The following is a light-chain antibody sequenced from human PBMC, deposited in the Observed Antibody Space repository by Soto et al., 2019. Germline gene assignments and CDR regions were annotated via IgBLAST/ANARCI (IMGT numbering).Light chain of an antibody. V-gene: IGLV2-8*01. CDR2: EVT. J-gene: IGLJ3*02. Sequence: QSALTQPPSASGSPGQSVTISCTGTSSDVGGYNYVSWYQQHPGKAPKLMIYEVTKRPSGVPDRFSGSKSGNTASLTVSGLQAGDEADYYCSSYAGSNVGVFGGGTQLTVL. CDR3: SSYAGSNVGV. CDR1: SSDVGGYNY.